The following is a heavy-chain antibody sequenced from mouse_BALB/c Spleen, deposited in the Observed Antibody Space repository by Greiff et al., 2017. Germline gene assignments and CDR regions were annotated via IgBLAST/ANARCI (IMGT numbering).Heavy chain of an antibody. CDR1: GYAFTNYL. J-gene: IGHJ3*01. D-gene: IGHD2-1*01. CDR2: INPGSGGT. Sequence: VKLQESGAELVRPGTSVKVSCKASGYAFTNYLIEWVKQRPGQGLEWIGVINPGSGGTNYNEKFKGKATLTADKSSSTAYMQLSSLTSDDSAVYFCARSYGNYGFAYWGQGTLVTVSA. CDR3: ARSYGNYGFAY. V-gene: IGHV1-54*01.